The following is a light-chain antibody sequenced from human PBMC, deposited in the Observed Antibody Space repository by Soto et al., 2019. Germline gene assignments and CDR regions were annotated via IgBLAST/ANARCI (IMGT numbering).Light chain of an antibody. V-gene: IGLV2-14*01. CDR2: DVN. Sequence: QSALTQPASVSGSPGQSTTISCTGTSSDVGGYNYVSWYQQHPGKAPKLMIYDVNNRPSGVSNRFSGSKSGNTASLTISGLQAEDEADYYCSSYTRSSTVIFGGGTKLTVL. CDR1: SSDVGGYNY. CDR3: SSYTRSSTVI. J-gene: IGLJ2*01.